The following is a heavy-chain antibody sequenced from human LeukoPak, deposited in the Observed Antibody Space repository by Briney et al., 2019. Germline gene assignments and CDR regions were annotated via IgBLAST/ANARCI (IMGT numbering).Heavy chain of an antibody. CDR2: FDPEDGET. CDR1: GYTLTELS. J-gene: IGHJ4*02. V-gene: IGHV1-24*01. Sequence: ASVKVSCKVSGYTLTELSMHWVRQAPGKELEWMGGFDPEDGETIYAQKFQGRVTMTEDTSTDTAYMELSSLRSEDTAVYYCATDRAAAGAFDYWGQGTLVTVSS. D-gene: IGHD6-13*01. CDR3: ATDRAAAGAFDY.